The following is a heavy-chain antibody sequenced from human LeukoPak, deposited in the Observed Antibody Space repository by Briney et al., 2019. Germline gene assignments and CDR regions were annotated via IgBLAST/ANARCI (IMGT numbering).Heavy chain of an antibody. CDR1: GGSFSGYY. Sequence: SETLSLTCAVYGGSFSGYYWSWIRQPAGKGLEWIGHIYPSGSTNYNPSLKSRVTMSIDTSKNQFSLKLKSVTNADTAVYYCARAGPWQIDPWGQGILVTVSS. CDR2: IYPSGST. D-gene: IGHD3-10*01. CDR3: ARAGPWQIDP. J-gene: IGHJ5*02. V-gene: IGHV4-59*10.